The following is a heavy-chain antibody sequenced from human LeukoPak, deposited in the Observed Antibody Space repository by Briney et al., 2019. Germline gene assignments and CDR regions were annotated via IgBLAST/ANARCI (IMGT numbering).Heavy chain of an antibody. Sequence: GSLRLSCAASGITVSSNYMSWVRQPPGKGLEWIGEVNLQGSTNYNPSLMGRVAISVDKSENHISLQLTSVTAADTAVYYCAREGGPYRPLDYSGQGTLVTVSS. CDR3: AREGGPYRPLDY. CDR2: VNLQGST. V-gene: IGHV4-4*02. CDR1: GITVSSNY. J-gene: IGHJ4*02.